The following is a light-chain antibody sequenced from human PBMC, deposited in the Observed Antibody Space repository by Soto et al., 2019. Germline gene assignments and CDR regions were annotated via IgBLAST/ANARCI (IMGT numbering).Light chain of an antibody. CDR1: QSVSSNY. CDR2: GTS. Sequence: IVLTQSPDTLSLSPGERITLSCRASQSVSSNYLGWYQQKPGQAPRLLIHGTSSRATGIPDRFSGSGSGTHFTLTISRLEPEDFAVYYCQQYGSAPYTFGQGTKLEFK. J-gene: IGKJ2*01. CDR3: QQYGSAPYT. V-gene: IGKV3-20*01.